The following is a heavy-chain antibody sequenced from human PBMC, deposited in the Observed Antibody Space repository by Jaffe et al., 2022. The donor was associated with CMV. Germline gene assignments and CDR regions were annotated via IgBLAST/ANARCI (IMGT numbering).Heavy chain of an antibody. CDR1: GGTFSSYA. CDR3: ARRGCSSTSCYTPYYYYGMDV. CDR2: IIPIFGTA. V-gene: IGHV1-69*01. Sequence: QVQLVQSGAEVKKPGSSVKVSCKASGGTFSSYAISWVRQAPGQGLEWMGGIIPIFGTANYAQKFQGRVTITADESTSTAYMELSSLRSEDTAVYYCARRGCSSTSCYTPYYYYGMDVWGQGTTVTVSS. J-gene: IGHJ6*02. D-gene: IGHD2-2*02.